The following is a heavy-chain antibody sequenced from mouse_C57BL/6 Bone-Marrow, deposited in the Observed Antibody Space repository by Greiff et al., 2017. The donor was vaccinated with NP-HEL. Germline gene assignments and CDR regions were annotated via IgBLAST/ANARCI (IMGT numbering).Heavy chain of an antibody. CDR1: GFTFTDYY. Sequence: EVQGVESGGGLVQPGGSLSLSCAASGFTFTDYYMSWVRQPPGKALEWLGFIRNKANGYTTEYSASVKGRFTISRDNSQSILYLQMNALRAEDSATYYCARSRIYYYGSSYPAWFAYWGQGTLVTVSA. J-gene: IGHJ3*01. D-gene: IGHD1-1*01. CDR2: IRNKANGYTT. CDR3: ARSRIYYYGSSYPAWFAY. V-gene: IGHV7-3*01.